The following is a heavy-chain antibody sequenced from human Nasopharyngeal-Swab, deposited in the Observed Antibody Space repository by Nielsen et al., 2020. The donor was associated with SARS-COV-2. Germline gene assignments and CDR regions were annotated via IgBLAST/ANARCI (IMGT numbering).Heavy chain of an antibody. D-gene: IGHD3-22*01. Sequence: GESLKISCAASGFSFRSYEVNWVRQAPGKGLEWVSYISSSGSTIYYADSAKGRFTISRDNAKNSLYLQMNSLRAEDTAVYYCARDYRTYYYDSSGYYASYYYGMDVWGQGTTVTVSS. CDR1: GFSFRSYE. V-gene: IGHV3-48*03. J-gene: IGHJ6*02. CDR3: ARDYRTYYYDSSGYYASYYYGMDV. CDR2: ISSSGSTI.